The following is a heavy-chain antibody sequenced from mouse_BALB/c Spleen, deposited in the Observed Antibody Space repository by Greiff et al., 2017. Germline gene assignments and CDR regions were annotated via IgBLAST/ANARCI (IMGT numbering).Heavy chain of an antibody. CDR1: GYSFTGYF. Sequence: EVQRVESGPELVKPGASVKISCKASGYSFTGYFMNWVMQSHGKSLEWIGRINPYNGDTFYNQKFKGKATLTVDKSSSTAHMELRSLASEDSAVYYCARFGSSYYYAMDYWGQGTSVTVSS. CDR2: INPYNGDT. D-gene: IGHD1-1*01. J-gene: IGHJ4*01. CDR3: ARFGSSYYYAMDY. V-gene: IGHV1-20*02.